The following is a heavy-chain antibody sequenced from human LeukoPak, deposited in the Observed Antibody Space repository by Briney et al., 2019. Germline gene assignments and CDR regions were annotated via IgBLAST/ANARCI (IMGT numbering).Heavy chain of an antibody. CDR2: IRSKAYSGAT. CDR1: GFTFGDYA. D-gene: IGHD4-17*01. Sequence: GGSLRLSCTASGFTFGDYAMSWVRQAPGKGLKWVGFIRSKAYSGATEYAASVKGRFTISRDDSKNTLYLQMNSLKTEDTAVYYCTKFDYAAFEYWGQGTLVTVSS. J-gene: IGHJ4*02. CDR3: TKFDYAAFEY. V-gene: IGHV3-49*04.